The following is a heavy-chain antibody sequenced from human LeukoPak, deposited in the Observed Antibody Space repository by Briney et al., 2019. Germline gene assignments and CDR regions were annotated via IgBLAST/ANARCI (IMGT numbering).Heavy chain of an antibody. CDR2: ISWNSGSI. Sequence: PGGSLRLSCAASGFTFDDYAMHWVRQAPGKGLEWVSGISWNSGSIGYADSVKGRFTISRDNAKNSLYLQMNSLRAEDTALYYCAKSYDYGDYGPLGVWGQGTMVTVSS. CDR3: AKSYDYGDYGPLGV. CDR1: GFTFDDYA. D-gene: IGHD4-17*01. J-gene: IGHJ3*01. V-gene: IGHV3-9*01.